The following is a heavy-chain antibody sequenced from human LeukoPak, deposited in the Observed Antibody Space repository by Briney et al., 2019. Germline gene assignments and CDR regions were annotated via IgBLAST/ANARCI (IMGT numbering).Heavy chain of an antibody. CDR3: AKGLGFPYDSSGPLDY. J-gene: IGHJ4*02. CDR2: IGGSGGGT. D-gene: IGHD3-22*01. V-gene: IGHV3-23*01. CDR1: GFKFSDYS. Sequence: GGSLRLSCEASGFKFSDYSMSWVRQVPGKGLEWVAGIGGSGGGTYYGDSVKGRFTVSRDNSKNTLYLQMNSLRAEDTAVYYCAKGLGFPYDSSGPLDYWGQGTLVTVSS.